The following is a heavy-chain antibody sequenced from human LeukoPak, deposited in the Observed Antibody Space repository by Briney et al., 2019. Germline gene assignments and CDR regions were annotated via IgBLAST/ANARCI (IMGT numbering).Heavy chain of an antibody. J-gene: IGHJ4*02. Sequence: SETLSLTCTVSGGSIRSYYWSWMRQPPGKGLEWIGYIYYSGSTKYNPSLKSRATISVDTSKNQFSLKLSSVTAADTAVYYCASASYYFDYWGQGTLVTVSS. CDR3: ASASYYFDY. V-gene: IGHV4-59*08. CDR2: IYYSGST. CDR1: GGSIRSYY. D-gene: IGHD1-26*01.